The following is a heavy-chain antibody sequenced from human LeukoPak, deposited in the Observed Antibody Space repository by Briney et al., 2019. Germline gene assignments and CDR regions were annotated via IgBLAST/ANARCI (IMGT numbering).Heavy chain of an antibody. V-gene: IGHV3-23*01. Sequence: AGGSLRLSCAASGFTFSSYAMSWVRQAPGKGLEWVSAISGSGGSTYYADSVKGRFTISRDNSKNTLYLQMNSLRAEDTAVYYCAKSGDTAMASEYDYWGQGTLVTVSS. CDR2: ISGSGGST. J-gene: IGHJ4*02. CDR3: AKSGDTAMASEYDY. D-gene: IGHD5-18*01. CDR1: GFTFSSYA.